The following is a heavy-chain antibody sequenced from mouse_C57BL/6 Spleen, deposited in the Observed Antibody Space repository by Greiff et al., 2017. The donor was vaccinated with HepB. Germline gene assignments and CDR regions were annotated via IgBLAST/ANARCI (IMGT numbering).Heavy chain of an antibody. CDR2: IDPSDSET. V-gene: IGHV1-52*01. CDR3: ARDYYGAMDY. Sequence: QVQLQQPGAELVRPGSSVKLSCKASGYTFTSYWMHWVKQRPIQGLEWIGNIDPSDSETHYNQKFKDKATLTVDKSSSTAYMQLSSLTSEDSAVYYCARDYYGAMDYWGQGTSVTFSS. D-gene: IGHD1-2*01. J-gene: IGHJ4*01. CDR1: GYTFTSYW.